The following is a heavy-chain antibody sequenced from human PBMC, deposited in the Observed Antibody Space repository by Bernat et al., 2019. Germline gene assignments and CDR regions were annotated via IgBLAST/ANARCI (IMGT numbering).Heavy chain of an antibody. CDR1: GGTFSSYA. D-gene: IGHD4-23*01. CDR2: IIPIFGTA. V-gene: IGHV1-69*06. Sequence: QVQLVQSGAEVKKPGSSVKVSCKASGGTFSSYAISWVRQTPGQGLEWMGGIIPIFGTANYAQKFQGRVTITADKSTSTAYMELSSLRSEDTAVYYCARVESTVVTPGGGMDVWGQGTTVTVSS. J-gene: IGHJ6*02. CDR3: ARVESTVVTPGGGMDV.